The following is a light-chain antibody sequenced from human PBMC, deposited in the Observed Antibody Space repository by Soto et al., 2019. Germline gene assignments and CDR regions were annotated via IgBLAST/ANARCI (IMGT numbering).Light chain of an antibody. V-gene: IGKV3-11*01. Sequence: EIVMTQSPATLSVSPGERVTLSCRASQSVSSHLAWYQQKPGQAPRLLIYGASTRATGIPVRFSGSGSGTDFTLTISSLEPEDFAVYYCQQRSNRPTFGQGTRLEIK. J-gene: IGKJ5*01. CDR3: QQRSNRPT. CDR2: GAS. CDR1: QSVSSH.